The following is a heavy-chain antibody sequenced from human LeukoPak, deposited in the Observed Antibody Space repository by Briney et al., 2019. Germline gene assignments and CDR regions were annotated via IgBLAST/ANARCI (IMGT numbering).Heavy chain of an antibody. D-gene: IGHD3-10*01. CDR3: ARCYAWYGSGSLNWFDP. J-gene: IGHJ5*02. V-gene: IGHV4-34*01. CDR1: GGSFSGYY. CDR2: INHSGST. Sequence: SETLSLTCAVYGGSFSGYYWSWIRQPPGKGLEWIGEINHSGSTNYNPSLKSRVTISVDTSKNQFSLKLRSVTAADPAVYYFARCYAWYGSGSLNWFDPWGQGTLVTVSS.